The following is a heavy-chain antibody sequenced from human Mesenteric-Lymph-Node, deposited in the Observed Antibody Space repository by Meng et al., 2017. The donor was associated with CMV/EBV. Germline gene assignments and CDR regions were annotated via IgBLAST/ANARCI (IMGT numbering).Heavy chain of an antibody. J-gene: IGHJ6*02. CDR3: ARVVPNDFWSGYYGYYYYYYGMDV. V-gene: IGHV4-39*07. CDR2: IYYSGST. D-gene: IGHD3-3*01. CDR1: GGSISSSSYY. Sequence: SETLSLTCTVSGGSISSSSYYWGWIRQPPGKGLEWIGSIYYSGSTYYNPSLKSRVTISVDTSKNQFSLKLSSVTAADTAVYYCARVVPNDFWSGYYGYYYYYYGMDVWGQGTTVTVSS.